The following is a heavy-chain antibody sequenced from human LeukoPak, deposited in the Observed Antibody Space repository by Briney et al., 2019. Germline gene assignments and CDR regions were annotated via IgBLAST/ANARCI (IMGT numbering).Heavy chain of an antibody. D-gene: IGHD3-22*01. CDR1: GGSISSSSYY. J-gene: IGHJ2*01. Sequence: PSETLSLTCTVSGGSISSSSYYWGWIRQPPGKGLEWIGSIYYSGSTYYNPSLKSRVTISVDTSKNQFSLKLSSVTAADTAVYYCARVQEVAKLSYYYDSSGFWWYFDLWGRGTLVTVSS. CDR3: ARVQEVAKLSYYYDSSGFWWYFDL. V-gene: IGHV4-39*07. CDR2: IYYSGST.